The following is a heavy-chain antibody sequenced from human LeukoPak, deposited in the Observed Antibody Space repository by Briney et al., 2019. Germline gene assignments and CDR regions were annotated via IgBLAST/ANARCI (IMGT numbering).Heavy chain of an antibody. Sequence: SETLSLTCTVSGGSMRNYYWTWIRQTPGKGLEWIGYVYHTGSTSHNPSIKSRVTISLDTSKNQFSLRLSSVAAADTAVYYCARQVGGSRFPDWGQGTLVTVSS. CDR1: GGSMRNYY. J-gene: IGHJ4*02. D-gene: IGHD1-26*01. CDR2: VYHTGST. V-gene: IGHV4-59*08. CDR3: ARQVGGSRFPD.